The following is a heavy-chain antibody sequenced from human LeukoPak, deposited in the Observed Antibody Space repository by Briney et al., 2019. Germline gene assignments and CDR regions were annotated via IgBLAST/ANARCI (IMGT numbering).Heavy chain of an antibody. D-gene: IGHD3-22*01. CDR2: IYTSGST. Sequence: SETLSLTCTVSGGSISSYYWSWIRQPAGKGLECIGRIYTSGSTNYNPSLKSRVTMSVDTSKNQFSLKLSSVTAADTAVYYCAGRQGYYYDSSGYPRSWFDPWGQGTLVTVSS. J-gene: IGHJ5*02. CDR1: GGSISSYY. CDR3: AGRQGYYYDSSGYPRSWFDP. V-gene: IGHV4-4*07.